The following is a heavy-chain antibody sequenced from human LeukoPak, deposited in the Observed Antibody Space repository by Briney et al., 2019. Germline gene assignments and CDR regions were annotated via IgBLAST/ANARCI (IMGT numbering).Heavy chain of an antibody. Sequence: PGGSLRLSCAVSGFTFRSHEMNWVRQAPGKGLEWISYISTSGSIIYYADSVKGRFTISRDNARNSLFLQMGSLKVEDKAVYYCARASYNSDWYFDQWGQGTLVTVSS. J-gene: IGHJ4*02. CDR1: GFTFRSHE. CDR3: ARASYNSDWYFDQ. V-gene: IGHV3-48*03. D-gene: IGHD6-19*01. CDR2: ISTSGSII.